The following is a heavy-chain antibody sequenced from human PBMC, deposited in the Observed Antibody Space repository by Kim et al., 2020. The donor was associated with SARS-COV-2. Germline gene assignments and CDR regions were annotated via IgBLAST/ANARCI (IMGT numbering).Heavy chain of an antibody. CDR1: GGSISSGGYY. D-gene: IGHD6-13*01. CDR3: ARDVLAAAGTVYGMDV. CDR2: IYYSGST. V-gene: IGHV4-31*03. Sequence: SETLSLTCTVSGGSISSGGYYWSWIRQHPGKGLEWIGYIYYSGSTYYNPSLKSRVTISVDTSKNQFSLKLSSVTAADTAVYYCARDVLAAAGTVYGMDVWGQGTTVTVSS. J-gene: IGHJ6*02.